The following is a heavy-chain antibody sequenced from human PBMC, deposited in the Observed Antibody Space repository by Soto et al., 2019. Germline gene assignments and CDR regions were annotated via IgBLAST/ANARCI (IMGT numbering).Heavy chain of an antibody. Sequence: EVQLVESGGGLVQSGGSLRLYCVGSGFTFDNYWMGWVRQAPGKGLEWVGNIKYDGSQKFYADSLKGRFTISIDNAKKSLYLEMSSLRDEDTAVYYCAAWPRSHWYDYWGQGTLFTVSS. V-gene: IGHV3-7*05. CDR3: AAWPRSHWYDY. D-gene: IGHD2-15*01. J-gene: IGHJ4*02. CDR2: IKYDGSQK. CDR1: GFTFDNYW.